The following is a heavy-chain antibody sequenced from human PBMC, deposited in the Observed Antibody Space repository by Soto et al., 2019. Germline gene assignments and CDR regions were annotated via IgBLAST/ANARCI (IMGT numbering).Heavy chain of an antibody. J-gene: IGHJ4*02. CDR3: ARARRYNLNSGQYYFDY. Sequence: QVQLQESGPGLVKPSETLSLTCTVSGDSMSPYYWSWIRQPPGKGLEWIGFIYYTGNTNYNPSLKSRVTLSVDMSKKQFSLELSSATAADTAVYHCARARRYNLNSGQYYFDYWGQGTLVTVSS. V-gene: IGHV4-59*01. CDR2: IYYTGNT. CDR1: GDSMSPYY. D-gene: IGHD1-7*01.